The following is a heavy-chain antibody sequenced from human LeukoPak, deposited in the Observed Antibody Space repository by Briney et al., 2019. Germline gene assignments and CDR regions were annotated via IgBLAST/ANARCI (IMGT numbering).Heavy chain of an antibody. CDR1: GYSISSGYY. V-gene: IGHV4-38-2*01. J-gene: IGHJ3*02. CDR2: ISHSGST. D-gene: IGHD2-2*03. Sequence: SETLSLTCAVSGYSISSGYYWGWIRQPPGKGLEWIGSISHSGSTYYNPSLNSRVTISVDTSKNQFSLKLSSVTAADTAVYYCATRLGIVVVPAAIGRDDAFDIWGQGTMVTVSS. CDR3: ATRLGIVVVPAAIGRDDAFDI.